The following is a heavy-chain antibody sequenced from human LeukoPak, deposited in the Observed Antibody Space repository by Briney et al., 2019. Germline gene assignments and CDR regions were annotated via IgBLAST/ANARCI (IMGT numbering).Heavy chain of an antibody. J-gene: IGHJ4*02. CDR1: GGSISSSSYY. CDR3: ARDPQYYDFWSGYYPYYFDY. CDR2: IYYSGST. Sequence: SETLSLTCTVSGGSISSSSYYWGWIRQPPGKGLEWIGSIYYSGSTYYNPSLKSRVTISVDTSKNQFSLKLSSVTAADTAVYYCARDPQYYDFWSGYYPYYFDYWGQGTLVTVSS. V-gene: IGHV4-39*07. D-gene: IGHD3-3*01.